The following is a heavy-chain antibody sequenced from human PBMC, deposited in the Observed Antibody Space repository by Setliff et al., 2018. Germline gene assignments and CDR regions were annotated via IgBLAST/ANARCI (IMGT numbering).Heavy chain of an antibody. CDR3: ARHKVIKKEFIRLTWFDP. Sequence: SETLSLTCTVSGGSIRSSTHYWGWIRQPPGKGLEWIGTIYYSGLTYYTPSLRSRATISVDTSKNRFSLQLSSVTAADTAVYYCARHKVIKKEFIRLTWFDPWGQGTPVTVSS. D-gene: IGHD3-10*01. V-gene: IGHV4-39*01. CDR2: IYYSGLT. J-gene: IGHJ5*02. CDR1: GGSIRSSTHY.